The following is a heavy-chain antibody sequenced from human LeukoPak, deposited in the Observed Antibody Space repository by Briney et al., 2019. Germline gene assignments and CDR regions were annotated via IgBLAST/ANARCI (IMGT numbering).Heavy chain of an antibody. CDR1: GGSISSYY. D-gene: IGHD6-13*01. Sequence: SETLSLTCTVSGGSISSYYWSWIRQPAGKGLEWIGRIYTSGSTNYNPSLKSRVTISVDTSKNQFSLKLSSVTAADTAVYYCARENAGQQLLVLVSTDFWFDPWGQGTLVTVSS. V-gene: IGHV4-4*07. J-gene: IGHJ5*02. CDR3: ARENAGQQLLVLVSTDFWFDP. CDR2: IYTSGST.